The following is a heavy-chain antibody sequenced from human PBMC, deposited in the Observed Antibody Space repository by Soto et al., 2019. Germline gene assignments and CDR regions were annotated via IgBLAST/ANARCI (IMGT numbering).Heavy chain of an antibody. CDR2: IYTSGST. CDR1: GGSISSYY. CDR3: ARSNSSGWGGAYYYGMDV. D-gene: IGHD6-19*01. V-gene: IGHV4-4*07. J-gene: IGHJ6*02. Sequence: SETLSLTCTVSGGSISSYYWSWIRQPAGKGLEWIGRIYTSGSTNYNPSLKSRVTMSVDTSKNQFSLKLSSVTAADTAVYYCARSNSSGWGGAYYYGMDVWGQGTTVTVSS.